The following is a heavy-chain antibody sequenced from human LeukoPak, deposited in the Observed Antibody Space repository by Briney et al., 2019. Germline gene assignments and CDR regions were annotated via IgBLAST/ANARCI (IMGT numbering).Heavy chain of an antibody. V-gene: IGHV4-34*01. J-gene: IGHJ4*02. CDR2: INHRGST. CDR3: ARLGNWNPFDY. CDR1: GFTFSSYA. Sequence: GSLRLSCAASGFTFSSYAMNWVRQAPGKGLEWIGEINHRGSTNYNPSLKSRVTISVDTSKNKFSLKLSSVTAADTAVYYCARLGNWNPFDYWGQGTLVTVSS. D-gene: IGHD1-1*01.